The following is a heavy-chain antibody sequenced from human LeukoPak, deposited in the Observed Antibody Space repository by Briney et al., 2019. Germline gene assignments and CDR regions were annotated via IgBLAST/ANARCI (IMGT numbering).Heavy chain of an antibody. Sequence: SETLSLTCTVSGGSISGYYWTWIRQPAGKGLEWIGSIYYSGSTYYNPSLKSRVTISVDTSKNQFSLKLSSVTAADTAVYYCAGRNIAAAGIDYWGQGTLVTVSS. CDR3: AGRNIAAAGIDY. CDR1: GGSISGYY. J-gene: IGHJ4*02. CDR2: IYYSGST. D-gene: IGHD6-13*01. V-gene: IGHV4-59*05.